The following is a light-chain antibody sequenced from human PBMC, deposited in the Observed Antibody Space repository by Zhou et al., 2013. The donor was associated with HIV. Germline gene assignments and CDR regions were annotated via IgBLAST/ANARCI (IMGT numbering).Light chain of an antibody. CDR2: GAS. CDR3: QQYGSPPVT. V-gene: IGKV3-15*01. Sequence: IVMTQSPATLSLSPGETATLSCRASQTLDTNLAWYQQQPGQAPRLLIYGASTRATGIPARFSGSGSGTDFTLTISSLQSEDFAVYYCQQYGSPPVTFGGGTKVEIK. J-gene: IGKJ4*01. CDR1: QTLDTN.